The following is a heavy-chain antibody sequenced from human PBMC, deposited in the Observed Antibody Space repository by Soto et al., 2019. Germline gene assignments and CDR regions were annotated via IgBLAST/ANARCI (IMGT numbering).Heavy chain of an antibody. J-gene: IGHJ4*02. Sequence: QVQLQQSGPRLARPSGTLSLTCVVSGGSISSTNWWTWVRQTPGKGLEWIGEIYHTGSTKYNPSLKHRVRISLXXXNXQFPLNLKSVTAAETAVYYCAPLPPRIVVVVLPIPSWGQGTLVTVSS. V-gene: IGHV4-4*02. CDR2: IYHTGST. CDR3: APLPPRIVVVVLPIPS. D-gene: IGHD2-15*01. CDR1: GGSISSTNW.